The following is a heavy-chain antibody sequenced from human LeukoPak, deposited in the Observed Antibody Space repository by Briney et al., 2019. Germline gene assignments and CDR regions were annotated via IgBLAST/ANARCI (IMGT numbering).Heavy chain of an antibody. J-gene: IGHJ4*02. CDR1: GDSINSLDL. D-gene: IGHD3-22*01. CDR2: KYRSGTT. V-gene: IGHV4-4*02. CDR3: AGLVGRYSSGLYYYYFDY. Sequence: PSETLSLTCTVSGDSINSLDLGSWARQPPGKGLEWIGEKYRSGTTHSNPSVKSRVTISIDKSKNQFFLNLSSVTAADTAVYYCAGLVGRYSSGLYYYYFDYWGQGTLVTVSS.